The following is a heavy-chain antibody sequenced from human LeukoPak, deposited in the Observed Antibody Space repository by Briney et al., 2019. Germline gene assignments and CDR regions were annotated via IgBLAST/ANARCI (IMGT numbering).Heavy chain of an antibody. J-gene: IGHJ6*02. CDR2: INPNSGGT. Sequence: ASVKVSCKASGYTFTGYYMHWGRQAPGQGLEWMGWINPNSGGTNYAQKFQGWVTMTRDTSISTAYMELSRLRSDDTAVYYCARETVYKYGMDVWGQGTTVTVSS. V-gene: IGHV1-2*04. CDR3: ARETVYKYGMDV. CDR1: GYTFTGYY.